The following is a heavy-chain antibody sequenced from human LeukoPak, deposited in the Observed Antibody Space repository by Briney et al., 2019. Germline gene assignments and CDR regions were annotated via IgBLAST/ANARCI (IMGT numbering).Heavy chain of an antibody. V-gene: IGHV4-34*01. CDR1: GGSFSGYY. CDR2: INHSGST. CDR3: ARHYPYYYDSSGYGDDAFDI. D-gene: IGHD3-22*01. J-gene: IGHJ3*02. Sequence: SETLSLTCAVYGGSFSGYYWSWIRQPPGKGLEWIGEINHSGSTHYNPSLKSRVTISVDTSKNQFSLKLSSVTAADTAVYYCARHYPYYYDSSGYGDDAFDIWGQGTMVTVSS.